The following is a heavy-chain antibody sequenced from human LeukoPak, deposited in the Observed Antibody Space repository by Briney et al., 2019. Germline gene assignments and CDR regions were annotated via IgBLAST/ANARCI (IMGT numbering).Heavy chain of an antibody. V-gene: IGHV3-74*01. J-gene: IGHJ4*02. CDR3: ARGVVILDN. D-gene: IGHD3-3*01. CDR1: GITLSDYW. CDR2: INRDQTNT. Sequence: GGSLRLSCVVSGITLSDYWMHWVRQAPGKGLVWVSRINRDQTNTSYADSVKGRFTISRDNAKNTLYLQMNSLKAEDTGVYYCARGVVILDNWGQGTLVTVSS.